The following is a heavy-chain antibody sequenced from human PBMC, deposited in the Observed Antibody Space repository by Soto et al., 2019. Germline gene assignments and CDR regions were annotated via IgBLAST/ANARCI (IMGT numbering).Heavy chain of an antibody. Sequence: QVQLVQSGAEVKKPGSSVKVSCKASGGTFSSYAISWVRQAPGQGLEWMGGIIPIFGTANYAQKFQGRVTITADESTSTAYMGLSSLRSEETAVYYCARGGVHYDFWSGHPRTGYYYYYGMDVWGQGTTVTVSS. CDR1: GGTFSSYA. J-gene: IGHJ6*02. CDR3: ARGGVHYDFWSGHPRTGYYYYYGMDV. D-gene: IGHD3-3*01. CDR2: IIPIFGTA. V-gene: IGHV1-69*01.